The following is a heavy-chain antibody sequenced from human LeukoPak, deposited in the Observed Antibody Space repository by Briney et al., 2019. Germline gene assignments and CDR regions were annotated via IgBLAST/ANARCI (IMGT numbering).Heavy chain of an antibody. CDR3: ASEYYGSGSYFNVGY. CDR2: INWNGGRT. J-gene: IGHJ4*02. V-gene: IGHV3-20*04. CDR1: GFTFDDYG. D-gene: IGHD3-10*01. Sequence: GGSLRLSCAASGFTFDDYGMSWVRQVPGKGLEWVSGINWNGGRTGYADSVKGRFTISRDNAKKSLYVQMNSLRAEDTALYYCASEYYGSGSYFNVGYWGQGTLVTVSS.